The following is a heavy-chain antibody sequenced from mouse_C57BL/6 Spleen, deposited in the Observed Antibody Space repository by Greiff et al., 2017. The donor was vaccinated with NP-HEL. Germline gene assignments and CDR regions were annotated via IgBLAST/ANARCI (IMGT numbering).Heavy chain of an antibody. Sequence: EVQLQQSGPELVKPGDSVKISCKASGYSFTGYFMNWVMQSHGKSLEWIGRINPYNGDTFYNQKFKGKATLTVDKSSSTAHMELRSLTSEDSAVYYCARMGIYYGNYGYAMDYWGQGTSVTVSS. CDR1: GYSFTGYF. CDR2: INPYNGDT. D-gene: IGHD2-1*01. V-gene: IGHV1-20*01. CDR3: ARMGIYYGNYGYAMDY. J-gene: IGHJ4*01.